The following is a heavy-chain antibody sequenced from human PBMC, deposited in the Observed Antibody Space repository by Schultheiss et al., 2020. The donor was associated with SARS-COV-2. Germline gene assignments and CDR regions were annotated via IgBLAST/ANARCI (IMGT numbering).Heavy chain of an antibody. CDR3: AGGIAVDDY. D-gene: IGHD6-19*01. V-gene: IGHV4-39*01. CDR1: GGSLNTGSYY. J-gene: IGHJ4*02. Sequence: SETLSLTCAVSGGSLNTGSYYWTWIRQPPGKGLEWIGSAHHTGRTYYNPSLQGRVTISVDTSTTQFSLKLGSVTAADTAVYYCAGGIAVDDYWGQGTLVTLSS. CDR2: AHHTGRT.